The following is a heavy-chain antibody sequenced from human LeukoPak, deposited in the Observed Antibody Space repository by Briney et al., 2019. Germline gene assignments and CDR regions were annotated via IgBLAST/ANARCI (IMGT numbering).Heavy chain of an antibody. Sequence: GGSLRLPCAASGFSLSTHWMSWVRQAPGKGLEWVANIKQDGSEKHYVDSVRGRFTISRDNAKNTLFLQMNGLRGEDTAVYFCLRGAYGPDYWGRGTLVTVSS. J-gene: IGHJ4*02. D-gene: IGHD4-17*01. V-gene: IGHV3-7*05. CDR1: GFSLSTHW. CDR3: LRGAYGPDY. CDR2: IKQDGSEK.